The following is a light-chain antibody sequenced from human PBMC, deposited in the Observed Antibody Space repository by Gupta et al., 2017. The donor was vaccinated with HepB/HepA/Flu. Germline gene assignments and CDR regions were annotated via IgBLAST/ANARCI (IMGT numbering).Light chain of an antibody. CDR1: QSVSSSY. Sequence: TXXXXXXQRATLSCRASQSVSSSYLAWYQQKPGQAPRLLIYGAYSRATGIPDRFSGSGSGTDFTLTISRLEPEDFAVYYCQQYHRSPPESSFGQGTKLEIK. CDR3: QQYHRSPPESS. CDR2: GAY. V-gene: IGKV3-20*01. J-gene: IGKJ2*04.